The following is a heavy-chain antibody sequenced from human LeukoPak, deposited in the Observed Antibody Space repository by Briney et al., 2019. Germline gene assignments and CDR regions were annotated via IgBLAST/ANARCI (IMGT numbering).Heavy chain of an antibody. CDR3: SYSSSWCYFDY. Sequence: GASAKVSCKASGYTFTSYAMHWVRQAPGQRLEWMGWINAGNGNTKYSQKFQGRVTITRDTSASTAYMELSSLRSEDTAVYYCSYSSSWCYFDYWGQGTLVTVSS. CDR1: GYTFTSYA. CDR2: INAGNGNT. V-gene: IGHV1-3*01. D-gene: IGHD6-13*01. J-gene: IGHJ4*02.